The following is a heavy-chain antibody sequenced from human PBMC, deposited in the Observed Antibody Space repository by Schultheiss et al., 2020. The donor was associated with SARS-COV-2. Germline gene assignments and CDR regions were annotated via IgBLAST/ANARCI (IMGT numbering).Heavy chain of an antibody. Sequence: SETLSLTCAVYGGSFSGYYWGWIRQPPGKGLEWIGSIYHNGNRYYNPSLKSRVTTSVDTSNNQVSLRLTSVTAADTAVYYCARHRPGDRTIFGVAKGFEYWGQGTLVTVSS. CDR1: GGSFSGYY. J-gene: IGHJ4*02. D-gene: IGHD3-3*01. V-gene: IGHV4-38-2*01. CDR2: IYHNGNR. CDR3: ARHRPGDRTIFGVAKGFEY.